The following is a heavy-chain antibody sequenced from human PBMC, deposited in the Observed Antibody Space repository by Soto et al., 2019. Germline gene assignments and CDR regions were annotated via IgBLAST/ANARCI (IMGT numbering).Heavy chain of an antibody. Sequence: PSETLSLTCTVSGGSISSGGYYWSWIRQHPGKGLEWIGYIYYSGSTYYNPSLKSRVTISVDTSKNQFSLNLSSVTAAVTAVYYCVIMFADYDFWSGSEYYFDYWGQGTLVTVSS. CDR1: GGSISSGGYY. V-gene: IGHV4-31*03. CDR2: IYYSGST. D-gene: IGHD3-3*01. CDR3: VIMFADYDFWSGSEYYFDY. J-gene: IGHJ4*02.